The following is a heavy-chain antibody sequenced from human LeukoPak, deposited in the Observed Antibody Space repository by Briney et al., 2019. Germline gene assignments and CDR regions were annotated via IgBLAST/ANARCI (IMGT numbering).Heavy chain of an antibody. D-gene: IGHD2-2*01. CDR3: ARGVGCSSTRAGIPCDYYYYYMDV. J-gene: IGHJ6*03. CDR2: ISSSSSYI. Sequence: GGSLRLSCAASGVTFSSYSMNWGRQAPGKGLEWVSSISSSSSYIYYADSVKGRFTISRDNAKNSLYLQINSLRAEETAVYYCARGVGCSSTRAGIPCDYYYYYMDVWGKGPTVTVS. CDR1: GVTFSSYS. V-gene: IGHV3-21*01.